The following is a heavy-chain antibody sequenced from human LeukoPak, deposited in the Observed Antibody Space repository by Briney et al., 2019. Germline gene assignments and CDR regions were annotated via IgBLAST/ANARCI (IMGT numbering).Heavy chain of an antibody. J-gene: IGHJ4*02. V-gene: IGHV4-61*02. CDR1: GGSISSGSYY. Sequence: SETLSLTCTVSGGSISSGSYYWSWIRQPAGKGLEWIGRIYTSGSTNYNPSLKSRVTISVDTSKNQFSLKLSSVTAADTAVYYCARAAWGYFDNWGQGTLVTVSS. CDR2: IYTSGST. D-gene: IGHD7-27*01. CDR3: ARAAWGYFDN.